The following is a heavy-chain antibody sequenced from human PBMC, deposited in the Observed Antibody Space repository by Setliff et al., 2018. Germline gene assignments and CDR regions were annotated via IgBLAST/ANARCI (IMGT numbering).Heavy chain of an antibody. CDR1: GFTFGSYW. D-gene: IGHD3-10*01. J-gene: IGHJ4*02. V-gene: IGHV3-7*03. Sequence: GGSLRLSCAASGFTFGSYWMSWVRQAPGKGLEWVANIKQDGSQKYYVDSVKGRFTISRDSARNSLYLHMNRLRDEDTAVYFCARDKDHIRGFDYWGRGALVTVSS. CDR3: ARDKDHIRGFDY. CDR2: IKQDGSQK.